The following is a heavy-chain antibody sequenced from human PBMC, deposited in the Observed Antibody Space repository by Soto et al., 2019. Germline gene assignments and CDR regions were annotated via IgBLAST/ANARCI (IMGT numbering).Heavy chain of an antibody. J-gene: IGHJ6*02. Sequence: QVQLVQSGAEVKKPGASVKVSCKASGYTFTSYDINWVRQATGQGLEWMGWMNPNSGNTGYAQKFQGRVTMTRNTAISTAYMELSSRRSEDTAVYYCASGSSGWALLYYGMDVWCQGTTVTVSS. CDR3: ASGSSGWALLYYGMDV. CDR1: GYTFTSYD. V-gene: IGHV1-8*01. D-gene: IGHD6-19*01. CDR2: MNPNSGNT.